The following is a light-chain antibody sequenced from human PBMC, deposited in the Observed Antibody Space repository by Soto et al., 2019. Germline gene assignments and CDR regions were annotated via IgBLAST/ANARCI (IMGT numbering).Light chain of an antibody. J-gene: IGKJ2*01. Sequence: EVVLTQSPGTLSLSPGERATLSCRASQSVSNKYLAWYQQKHGQAPRLLIFGSSDRATGIPYRFSGSGSGTDFTLTISRLEPEDYAVYYCQQYGSSPPYTFGQGTKLAIK. V-gene: IGKV3-20*01. CDR2: GSS. CDR3: QQYGSSPPYT. CDR1: QSVSNKY.